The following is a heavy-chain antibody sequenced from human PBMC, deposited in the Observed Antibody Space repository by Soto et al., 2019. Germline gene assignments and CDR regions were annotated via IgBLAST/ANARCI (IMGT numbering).Heavy chain of an antibody. CDR1: GGSVTTGSYN. Sequence: QVQLQESGPGLVRPSETLSRTCTVSGGSVTTGSYNWSWIRRPPGKGLEWIGNIFFTGITHYNPSLNNRVTMSVDTSQNQFSLTVTSVTAADTAVYYCARDGHGMDVCGQVTTVTVSS. CDR3: ARDGHGMDV. V-gene: IGHV4-61*01. J-gene: IGHJ6*02. CDR2: IFFTGIT.